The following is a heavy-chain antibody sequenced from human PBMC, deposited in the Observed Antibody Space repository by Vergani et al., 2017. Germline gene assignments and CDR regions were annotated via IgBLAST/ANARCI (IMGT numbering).Heavy chain of an antibody. D-gene: IGHD3-10*01. J-gene: IGHJ6*02. V-gene: IGHV4-38-2*01. CDR3: ARHRGSMVFFPSSYFYVIDV. Sequence: QVQLQESGPGLVKPSETLTLTCDVSDSSIMTNPYWGWFRQSPGKVLECIGCIHHSGDTHYNSSLKSRVSISIVSSSKFSLSLTSVTAADTAIYYWARHRGSMVFFPSSYFYVIDVWGHGTTVTVFS. CDR1: DSSIMTNPY. CDR2: IHHSGDT.